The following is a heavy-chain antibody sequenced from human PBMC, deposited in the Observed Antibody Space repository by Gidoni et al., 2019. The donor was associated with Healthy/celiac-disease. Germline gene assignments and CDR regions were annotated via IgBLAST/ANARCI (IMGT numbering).Heavy chain of an antibody. CDR3: ARGRSGYCGGDCYHYYYYYMDV. D-gene: IGHD2-21*01. V-gene: IGHV4-34*01. Sequence: RQPPGKGLEWIGEINHSGSTNYNPSLKSRVTISVDTSKNQFSLKLSSVTAADTAVYYCARGRSGYCGGDCYHYYYYYMDVWGKGTTVTVSS. CDR2: INHSGST. J-gene: IGHJ6*03.